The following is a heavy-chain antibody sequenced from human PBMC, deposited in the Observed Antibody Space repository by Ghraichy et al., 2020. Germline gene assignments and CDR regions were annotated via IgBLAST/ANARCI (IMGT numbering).Heavy chain of an antibody. CDR2: IYYSGST. Sequence: ESLNISCTVSGGSISSSSYYWGWIRQPPGKGLEWIGSIYYSGSTYYNPSLKSRVTISVDTSKNQFSLKLSSVTAADTAVYYCASMYYDFLSGYPSDYYYGMDVWGQGTTVTVSS. J-gene: IGHJ6*02. V-gene: IGHV4-39*01. CDR1: GGSISSSSYY. CDR3: ASMYYDFLSGYPSDYYYGMDV. D-gene: IGHD3-3*01.